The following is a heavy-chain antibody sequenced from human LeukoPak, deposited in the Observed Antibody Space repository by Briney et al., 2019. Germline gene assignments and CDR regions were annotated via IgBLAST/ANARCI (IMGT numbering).Heavy chain of an antibody. D-gene: IGHD6-13*01. V-gene: IGHV1-2*02. CDR2: INPNSGGT. J-gene: IGHJ4*02. CDR1: GYTFTGYY. CDR3: ARDRSSSLVAYYFDY. Sequence: ASVKASCKASGYTFTGYYMHWVRQAPGQGLEWMGWINPNSGGTNYAQKFQGRVTMTRDTSISTAYMELSRLRSDDTAVYYCARDRSSSLVAYYFDYWGQGTLVTVSS.